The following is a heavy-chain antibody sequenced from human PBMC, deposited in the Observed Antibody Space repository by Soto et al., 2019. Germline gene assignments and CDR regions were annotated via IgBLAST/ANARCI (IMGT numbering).Heavy chain of an antibody. J-gene: IGHJ5*02. CDR3: ARLKGAFLITTYNWFEP. V-gene: IGHV4-39*01. D-gene: IGHD3-22*01. CDR1: SGYVSSSSYY. CDR2: IYYSVST. Sequence: SETLSLTCTVSSGYVSSSSYYCGWIRQPPGKGLEWIGTIYYSVSTYYNPSLKSRATMSVDTSKNQFSLRLNSVTAADTAIYYCARLKGAFLITTYNWFEPWGQGTMVTVS.